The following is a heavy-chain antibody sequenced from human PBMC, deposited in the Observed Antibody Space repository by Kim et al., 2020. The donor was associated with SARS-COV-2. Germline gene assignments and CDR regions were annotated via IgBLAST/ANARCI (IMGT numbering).Heavy chain of an antibody. D-gene: IGHD1-1*01. CDR1: GFTFGSYA. CDR2: LTNTGDRT. V-gene: IGHV3-23*01. Sequence: GGSLRLSCAASGFTFGSYAMNWVRQAPGKGLEWVSALTNTGDRTFYADSVKGRFTISADNSKNTLYLQMNSLRAEDSGLYYCAKESRWNPGLIDSWGQGTLVTVSS. CDR3: AKESRWNPGLIDS. J-gene: IGHJ4*02.